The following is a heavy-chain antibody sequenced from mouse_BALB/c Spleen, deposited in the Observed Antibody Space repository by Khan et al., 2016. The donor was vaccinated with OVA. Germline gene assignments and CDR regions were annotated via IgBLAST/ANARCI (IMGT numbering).Heavy chain of an antibody. D-gene: IGHD2-3*01. CDR2: ISSSGST. V-gene: IGHV3-2*02. CDR1: GYSITSDYA. J-gene: IGHJ4*01. CDR3: ARDGSRYNYAMDY. Sequence: VQLKESGPGLVKPSQSLSLTCTVTGYSITSDYAWNWLRQFPGNKLEWMVYISSSGSTNYNPALKSRISITRDTSKNQFFLQLNSVTTEDTATYYCARDGSRYNYAMDYWGQGTSVTVSS.